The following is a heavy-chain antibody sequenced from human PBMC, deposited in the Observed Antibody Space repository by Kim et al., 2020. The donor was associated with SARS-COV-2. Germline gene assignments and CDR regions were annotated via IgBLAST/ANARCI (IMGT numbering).Heavy chain of an antibody. CDR1: GGSFSGYY. D-gene: IGHD3-10*01. V-gene: IGHV4-34*01. Sequence: SETLSLTCAVYGGSFSGYYWSWIRQPPGKGLEWIGEINHSGSTNYNPSLKSRVTISVDTSKNQFSLKLSSVTAADTAVYYCARGKGIGVRGVIITRGGSRWFDPWGQGTLVTVSS. CDR2: INHSGST. J-gene: IGHJ5*02. CDR3: ARGKGIGVRGVIITRGGSRWFDP.